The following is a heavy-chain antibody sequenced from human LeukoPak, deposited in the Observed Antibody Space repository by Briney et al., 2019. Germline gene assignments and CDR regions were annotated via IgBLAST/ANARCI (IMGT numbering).Heavy chain of an antibody. Sequence: PGRPLRLSCAASGFTFSSYGMHWVRQAPGKGLEWVAVIWYDGSNKYYADSVKGRFTISRDNSKNTLYLQMNSLRAEDTAVYYCARPSSSWYGYFDYWGQGTLVTVSS. J-gene: IGHJ4*02. D-gene: IGHD6-13*01. CDR3: ARPSSSWYGYFDY. V-gene: IGHV3-33*01. CDR2: IWYDGSNK. CDR1: GFTFSSYG.